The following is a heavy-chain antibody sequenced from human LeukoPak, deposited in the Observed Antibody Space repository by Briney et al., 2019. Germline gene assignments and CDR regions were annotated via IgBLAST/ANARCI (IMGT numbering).Heavy chain of an antibody. CDR3: TKNKYFNSGSYDF. CDR1: GFIFSSYA. J-gene: IGHJ4*02. V-gene: IGHV3-23*01. CDR2: ISNSGDST. D-gene: IGHD3-10*01. Sequence: GGSLRLSCAASGFIFSSYAMSWVRQAPGKGLEWVSTISNSGDSTNYADSVKGRFTVSRDDSRSTLYLQMNSLRAEDMAVYYRTKNKYFNSGSYDFWGQGTLVTVSS.